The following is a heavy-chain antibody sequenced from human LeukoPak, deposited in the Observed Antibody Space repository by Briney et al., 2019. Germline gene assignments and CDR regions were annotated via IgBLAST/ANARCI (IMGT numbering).Heavy chain of an antibody. CDR1: GFSFSSYA. V-gene: IGHV3-30-3*01. CDR3: ARDHYWLEYCSEGVCRDSFDI. D-gene: IGHD2-8*01. J-gene: IGHJ3*02. CDR2: ISFDGSNA. Sequence: GRSLRLSCAASGFSFSSYAMHWVRQAPGKGLGWVAVISFDGSNAYYADSVRGRFSISRDKSKDTLYLQMNSLRAEDTAVYYCARDHYWLEYCSEGVCRDSFDIWGQGTMVTVSS.